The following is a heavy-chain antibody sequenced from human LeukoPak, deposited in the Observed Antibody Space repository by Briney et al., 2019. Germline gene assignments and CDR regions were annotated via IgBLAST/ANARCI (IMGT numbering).Heavy chain of an antibody. D-gene: IGHD3-22*01. CDR1: GYTLTELS. CDR2: FDPEDGET. Sequence: ASVKVSCKVSGYTLTELSMHWVRQAPGKGLEGMGGFDPEDGETIYAQKFQGRVTMTEDTPTDTAYMELSSLRSEDTAVYYCATDPYDSSGYYGRRFDYWGQGTLVTVSS. V-gene: IGHV1-24*01. J-gene: IGHJ4*02. CDR3: ATDPYDSSGYYGRRFDY.